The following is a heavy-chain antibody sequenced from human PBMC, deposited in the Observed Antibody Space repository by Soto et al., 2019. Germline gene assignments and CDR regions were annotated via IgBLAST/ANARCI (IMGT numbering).Heavy chain of an antibody. J-gene: IGHJ4*02. D-gene: IGHD3-9*01. CDR2: ISSSSSYI. Sequence: GGSLRLSCAASGFTFSSYSMNWVRQAPGKGLEWVSSISSSSSYIYYADSVKGRFTISRDNAKNSLYLQMNSLRAEDTAVYYCATRRYYDILTENGMVYWGQGTLVTVS. CDR1: GFTFSSYS. V-gene: IGHV3-21*01. CDR3: ATRRYYDILTENGMVY.